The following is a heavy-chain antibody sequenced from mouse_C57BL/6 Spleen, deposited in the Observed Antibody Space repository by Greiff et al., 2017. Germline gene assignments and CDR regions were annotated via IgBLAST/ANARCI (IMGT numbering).Heavy chain of an antibody. CDR3: AREGAYYGSSWGFAY. D-gene: IGHD1-1*01. J-gene: IGHJ3*01. V-gene: IGHV1-82*01. CDR2: IYPGDGDT. CDR1: GYAFSSSW. Sequence: QVQLQQSGPELVKPGASVKISCKASGYAFSSSWMNWVKQRPGKGLEWIGRIYPGDGDTNYNGKFKGKATLTADKSSSTAYMQLSSLTSEDSAVYFCAREGAYYGSSWGFAYWGQGTLVTVSA.